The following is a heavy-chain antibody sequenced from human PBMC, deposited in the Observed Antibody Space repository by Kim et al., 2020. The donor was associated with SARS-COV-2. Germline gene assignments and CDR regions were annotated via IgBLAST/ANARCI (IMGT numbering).Heavy chain of an antibody. CDR2: LTPNGENT. Sequence: GGSLRLSCAASGFSFGSFAMSWVRQAPGKGLEWLSSLTPNGENTYYADSVRGRFTISRDNSRNTLNLQMHSLRAEDTAVYYCVKNSGSSIYSAFGVWGQG. D-gene: IGHD2-15*01. V-gene: IGHV3-23*01. CDR3: VKNSGSSIYSAFGV. J-gene: IGHJ3*01. CDR1: GFSFGSFA.